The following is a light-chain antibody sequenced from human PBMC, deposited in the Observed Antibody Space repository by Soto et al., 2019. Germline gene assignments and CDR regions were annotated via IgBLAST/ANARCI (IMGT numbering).Light chain of an antibody. CDR3: HSYDRSLSGSV. V-gene: IGLV2-8*01. CDR2: EVS. Sequence: QSALTQPPSASGSPGQSVTITCSGTSSDVGEENYVSWYQQHPGKVPKLILYEVSKRPSGVPDRFSGSRSGNTASLTVSGLQAEDEADYYCHSYDRSLSGSVFGGGTKLTVL. CDR1: SSDVGEENY. J-gene: IGLJ3*02.